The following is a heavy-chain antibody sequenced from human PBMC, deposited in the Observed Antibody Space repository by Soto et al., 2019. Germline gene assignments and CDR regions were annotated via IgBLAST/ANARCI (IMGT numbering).Heavy chain of an antibody. Sequence: QVQLVESGGGVVQPGRSLRLSCAASGFTFSSYGMHWVRQAPGKGLEWVAVIWYDGSNKYYADSVKGRFPISRDNSKNTLYLQMNSLRAEDTAVYYCASLYGSGSYFSPRGMDVWGQGTTVTVSS. J-gene: IGHJ6*02. D-gene: IGHD3-10*01. V-gene: IGHV3-33*01. CDR3: ASLYGSGSYFSPRGMDV. CDR1: GFTFSSYG. CDR2: IWYDGSNK.